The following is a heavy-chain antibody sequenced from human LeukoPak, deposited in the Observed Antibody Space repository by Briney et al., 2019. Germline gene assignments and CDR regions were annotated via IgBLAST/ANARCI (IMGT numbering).Heavy chain of an antibody. CDR2: MSFDGSE. Sequence: GGSLRLSCALSGRPFSSSIMHWVRRAPGKGLEWVAGMSFDGSEYYVDSVKGRFTISRDNSGNTVFLHMTSLRPEDTAVYFCAREGHTSGFCGAFDIWGQGTTVTISS. V-gene: IGHV3-30*03. J-gene: IGHJ3*02. CDR1: GRPFSSSI. D-gene: IGHD5-12*01. CDR3: AREGHTSGFCGAFDI.